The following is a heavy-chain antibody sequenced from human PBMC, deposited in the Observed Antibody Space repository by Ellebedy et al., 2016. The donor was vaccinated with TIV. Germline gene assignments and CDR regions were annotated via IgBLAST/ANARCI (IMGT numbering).Heavy chain of an antibody. Sequence: GESLKISCAASGFTFSNYWIHWVRQAPGKGLVWLSRINRDGSSTNYADSGKGRFSISRDNSKNTLYVQMNSLRAEDTAVYYCARGGRDQWLIDYWGQGTLVTVSS. D-gene: IGHD6-19*01. J-gene: IGHJ4*02. CDR3: ARGGRDQWLIDY. V-gene: IGHV3-74*01. CDR2: INRDGSST. CDR1: GFTFSNYW.